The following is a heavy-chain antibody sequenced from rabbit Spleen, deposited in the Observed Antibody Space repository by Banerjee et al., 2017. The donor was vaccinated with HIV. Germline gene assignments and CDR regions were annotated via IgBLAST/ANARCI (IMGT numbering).Heavy chain of an antibody. Sequence: QSLEESGGDLVKPGASLTLTCTASGFSFTYIDYLCWVRQPPGKGPERIACVAAGVTFTSYYATWAKGRFTISKTSSTTVTLQMTSLTAADTATYFCARDSGTSFSSYGMDLWGPGTLVTVS. D-gene: IGHD8-1*01. CDR1: GFSFTYIDY. J-gene: IGHJ6*01. CDR3: ARDSGTSFSSYGMDL. CDR2: VAAGVTFTS. V-gene: IGHV1S40*01.